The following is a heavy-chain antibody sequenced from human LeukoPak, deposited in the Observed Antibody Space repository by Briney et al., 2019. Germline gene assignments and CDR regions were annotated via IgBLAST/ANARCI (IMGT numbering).Heavy chain of an antibody. CDR1: GFTFSTYA. CDR3: AKSLYSRGWFDP. J-gene: IGHJ5*02. V-gene: IGHV3-23*01. CDR2: ISGRGGST. D-gene: IGHD2-15*01. Sequence: GGSLRLSCAASGFTFSTYAMSWVRQAPGEGLEWVSGISGRGGSTNYADSVKGRFTISRDNSKNTLYLQMNSLRAEDTAVYYCAKSLYSRGWFDPWGQGTLVTVSS.